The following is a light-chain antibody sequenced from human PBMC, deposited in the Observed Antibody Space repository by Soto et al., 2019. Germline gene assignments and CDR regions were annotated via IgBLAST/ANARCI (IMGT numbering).Light chain of an antibody. CDR3: QAYDYSLTAFV. V-gene: IGLV1-40*01. Sequence: QSVLTQPPSVSGVPGQRVTISCTGNNSNLGAGYDVHWYQQLPGAAPKLVVFGNRNRPSGVPERFSGSKSGTSASLAITGLQAEDEADYYCQAYDYSLTAFVFGVGTQLPVL. CDR2: GNR. CDR1: NSNLGAGYD. J-gene: IGLJ3*02.